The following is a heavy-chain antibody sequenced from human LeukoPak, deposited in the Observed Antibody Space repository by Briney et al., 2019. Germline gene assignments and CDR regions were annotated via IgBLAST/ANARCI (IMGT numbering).Heavy chain of an antibody. Sequence: PSQTLSLTCTVSGGSISSGSYYWSWIRQPGGKGLEWIGRIYTSGSTNYNPSLKSRVTISIDTSKKQFSLTLTSMTAADTAVYYCARVPHYYFGYGYFDTWGQGTRVTVSS. J-gene: IGHJ4*02. CDR3: ARVPHYYFGYGYFDT. V-gene: IGHV4-61*02. D-gene: IGHD3-10*01. CDR2: IYTSGST. CDR1: GGSISSGSYY.